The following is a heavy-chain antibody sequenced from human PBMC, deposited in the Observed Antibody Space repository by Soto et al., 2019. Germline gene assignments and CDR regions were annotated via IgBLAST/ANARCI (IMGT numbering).Heavy chain of an antibody. CDR2: ISYDGSKK. D-gene: IGHD3-3*01. Sequence: GGSLRLSCAASGFSFSNNGMHWVRQAPGKGLEWVAIISYDGSKKYYADSVKGRFTISRDNSKNTLYLQVNSLRVEDTAIYHCAKDRVESGLGETDYWGQGTLVTVSS. CDR1: GFSFSNNG. J-gene: IGHJ4*02. V-gene: IGHV3-30*18. CDR3: AKDRVESGLGETDY.